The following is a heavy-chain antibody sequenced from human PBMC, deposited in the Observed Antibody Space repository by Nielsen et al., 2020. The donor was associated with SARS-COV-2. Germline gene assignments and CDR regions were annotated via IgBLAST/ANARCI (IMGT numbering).Heavy chain of an antibody. Sequence: GESLKISCKGSGYSFTSYWIGWVRQMPGKGLEWMVIIYPGDSDTRYSPSFQGQVTISADKSISTAYLQWSSLKASDTAMYYCARRGGYCSSTSCYTGGDAFDIWGQGTMVTASS. CDR2: IYPGDSDT. J-gene: IGHJ3*02. CDR1: GYSFTSYW. D-gene: IGHD2-2*02. CDR3: ARRGGYCSSTSCYTGGDAFDI. V-gene: IGHV5-51*01.